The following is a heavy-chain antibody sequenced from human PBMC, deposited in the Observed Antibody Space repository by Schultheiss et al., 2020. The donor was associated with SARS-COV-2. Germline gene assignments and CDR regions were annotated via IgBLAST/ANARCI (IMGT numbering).Heavy chain of an antibody. Sequence: SETLSLTCTVSGGSISSYYWSWIRQPAGKGLEWIGRIYTSGSTNYNPSLKSRVTMSVDTSKNQFSLKLSSVTAADTAVYYCARESYSYYYYYYGMDVWGQGTTVTVSS. CDR3: ARESYSYYYYYYGMDV. J-gene: IGHJ6*02. CDR1: GGSISSYY. D-gene: IGHD1-26*01. V-gene: IGHV4-4*07. CDR2: IYTSGST.